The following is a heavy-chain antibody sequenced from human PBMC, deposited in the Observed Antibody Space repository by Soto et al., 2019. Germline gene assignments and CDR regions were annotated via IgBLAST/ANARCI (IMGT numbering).Heavy chain of an antibody. J-gene: IGHJ6*02. Sequence: PGGSLRLSCEVSGFTFRMYSMSWVRQSPGKGLEWVAKIPQEGVDGHYADSVKGRFTISRDNGKNSLYLQLNNLRAEDTAVYYCARDHLILPAHDFFYGSDVWGRGATVTVSS. CDR1: GFTFRMYS. CDR2: IPQEGVDG. CDR3: ARDHLILPAHDFFYGSDV. D-gene: IGHD2-21*02. V-gene: IGHV3-7*03.